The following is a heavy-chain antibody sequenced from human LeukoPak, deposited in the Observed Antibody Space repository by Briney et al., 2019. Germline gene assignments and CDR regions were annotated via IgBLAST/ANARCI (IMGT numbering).Heavy chain of an antibody. V-gene: IGHV3-23*01. D-gene: IGHD3-22*01. Sequence: GGSLRLSCAASGFTFSNYAMSWVRQAPGKGLEWVSAISGSGGSTYYADSVKGRFTISRDNSKTTLFLHMNGLRAEDTAVYYCAKNPWYYDSSGYYYSDYYYYYMDVWGKGTTVTVSS. CDR1: GFTFSNYA. CDR3: AKNPWYYDSSGYYYSDYYYYYMDV. CDR2: ISGSGGST. J-gene: IGHJ6*03.